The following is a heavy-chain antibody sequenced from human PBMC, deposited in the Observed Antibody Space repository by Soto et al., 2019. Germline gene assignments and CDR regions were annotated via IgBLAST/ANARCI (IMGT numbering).Heavy chain of an antibody. CDR1: GGTFSSYA. Sequence: SVKVSCKASGGTFSSYAISWVRQAPGQGLEWMGGIIPIFGTANYAQKFQGRVTITADESTSTAYMELSSLRSEDTAVYYCARDHKLPQYYYYGMDVWGQGTTVTVSS. J-gene: IGHJ6*02. V-gene: IGHV1-69*13. CDR3: ARDHKLPQYYYYGMDV. D-gene: IGHD2-15*01. CDR2: IIPIFGTA.